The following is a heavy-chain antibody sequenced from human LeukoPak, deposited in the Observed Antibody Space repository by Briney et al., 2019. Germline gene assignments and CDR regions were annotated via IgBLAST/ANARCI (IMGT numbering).Heavy chain of an antibody. CDR1: GYTFTSHG. D-gene: IGHD2-15*01. Sequence: GASVKVSCKASGYTFTSHGISWVRQAPGQGLECMGWISTYNGNTNYAQMLQGRVTMTTDTSTNTAYMELRSLRSDDTAVYYCARDNCSGGSCYYDYWGQGTLVTVSS. J-gene: IGHJ4*02. CDR2: ISTYNGNT. V-gene: IGHV1-18*04. CDR3: ARDNCSGGSCYYDY.